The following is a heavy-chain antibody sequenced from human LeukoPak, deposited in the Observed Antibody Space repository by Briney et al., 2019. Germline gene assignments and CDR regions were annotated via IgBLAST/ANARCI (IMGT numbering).Heavy chain of an antibody. CDR3: AKDWGDIVVVPAAMFDY. V-gene: IGHV3-23*01. J-gene: IGHJ4*02. CDR2: ISGSGGST. Sequence: GGTLRLSCAASGFTFSNYGMSWVRQAPGKGLEWVSGISGSGGSTYYADSVKGRFTISRDNSKNTLYLQMNSLRAEDTAVYYCAKDWGDIVVVPAAMFDYWGQGTLVTVSS. D-gene: IGHD2-2*01. CDR1: GFTFSNYG.